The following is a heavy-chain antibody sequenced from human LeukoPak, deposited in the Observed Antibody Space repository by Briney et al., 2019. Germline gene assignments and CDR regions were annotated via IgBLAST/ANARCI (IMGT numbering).Heavy chain of an antibody. Sequence: SVKVSCKASGGTFISYAISWVRQAPGQGLEWMGRIIPILGIANYAQKFQGRVTITADKSTSTAYMELSSLRSEDTAVYYCVRNLYCSSTSCYLDYWGQGTLVTVSS. D-gene: IGHD2-2*01. V-gene: IGHV1-69*04. CDR1: GGTFISYA. CDR3: VRNLYCSSTSCYLDY. J-gene: IGHJ4*02. CDR2: IIPILGIA.